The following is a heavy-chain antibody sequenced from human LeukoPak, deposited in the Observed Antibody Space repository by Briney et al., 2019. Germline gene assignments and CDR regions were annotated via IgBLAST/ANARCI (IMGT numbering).Heavy chain of an antibody. CDR2: ISYDGSNK. J-gene: IGHJ6*04. V-gene: IGHV3-30*03. CDR1: GFTFSSYS. Sequence: GGSLRLSCAASGFTFSSYSMNWVRQAPGKGLEWVAVISYDGSNKYYADSVKGRFTISRDNSKNTLYLQMNGLRAEDTAVYYCARDSGRYGYYMDVWGKGTTVTVSS. CDR3: ARDSGRYGYYMDV. D-gene: IGHD1-26*01.